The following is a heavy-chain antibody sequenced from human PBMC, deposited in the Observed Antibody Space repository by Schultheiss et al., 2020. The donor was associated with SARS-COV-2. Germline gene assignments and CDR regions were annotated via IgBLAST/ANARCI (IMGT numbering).Heavy chain of an antibody. V-gene: IGHV3-30*04. J-gene: IGHJ6*02. D-gene: IGHD3-16*01. CDR3: ARDIGGGFGAALYYYGMDV. CDR2: ISYDGSNK. CDR1: GFTFSSYA. Sequence: GESLKISCAASGFTFSSYAMHWVRQAPGKGLEWVAVISYDGSNKYYADSVKGRFTISRDNSKNTLYLQMNSLRAEDTAVYYCARDIGGGFGAALYYYGMDVWGQGTTVTVSS.